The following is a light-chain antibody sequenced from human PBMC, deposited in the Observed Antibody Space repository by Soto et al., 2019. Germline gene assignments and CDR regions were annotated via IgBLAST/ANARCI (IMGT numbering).Light chain of an antibody. Sequence: QSALTQPTSPSGSPGQSVTISCTGTSSDVGGYNLVSWYQQHPGKAPKLMIYEVSTRPSGVPDRFSGSKSGNTASLTVSGLQAEDEADYFCSSHGGGNNWGVFGGGTQLTVL. CDR1: SSDVGGYNL. J-gene: IGLJ3*02. CDR3: SSHGGGNNWGV. CDR2: EVS. V-gene: IGLV2-8*01.